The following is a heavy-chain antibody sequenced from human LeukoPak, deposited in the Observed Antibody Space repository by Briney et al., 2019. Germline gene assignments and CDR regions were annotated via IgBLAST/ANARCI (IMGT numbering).Heavy chain of an antibody. CDR2: INHNGNVN. D-gene: IGHD4-17*01. Sequence: GGSLRLSCAASGFTFSSYWMNWARQAPGKGLEWVASINHNGNVNYYVDSVKGRFTISRDNSKNTLYLQMNSLRAEDTAVYYCASARANGDYVLDYWGQGTLVTVSS. CDR1: GFTFSSYW. J-gene: IGHJ4*02. V-gene: IGHV3-7*01. CDR3: ASARANGDYVLDY.